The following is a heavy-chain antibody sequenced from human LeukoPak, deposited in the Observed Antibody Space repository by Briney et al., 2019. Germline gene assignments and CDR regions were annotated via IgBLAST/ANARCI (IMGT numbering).Heavy chain of an antibody. D-gene: IGHD6-6*01. Sequence: PGRSLRLSCAASGFTFSSYAMHWVRQAPGKGLEWVAVISYDGSNKYYADSVKGRFTISRDNSKNTLYLQMNSLRAEDTAVYYCARDRQLVSYYFDYWGQGTLVTVSS. CDR1: GFTFSSYA. V-gene: IGHV3-30-3*01. J-gene: IGHJ4*02. CDR3: ARDRQLVSYYFDY. CDR2: ISYDGSNK.